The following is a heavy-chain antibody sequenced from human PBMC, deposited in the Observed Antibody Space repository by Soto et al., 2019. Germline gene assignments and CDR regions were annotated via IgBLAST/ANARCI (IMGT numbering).Heavy chain of an antibody. D-gene: IGHD7-27*01. J-gene: IGHJ5*01. Sequence: PSETLSLTCSVSGDSISNIDYFWAWIRQPPGQALEYIGYIYKSATTYYNPSFESRVAISVDTSKSQFSLNVTSVTAADTAVYFCARGRYCLTGRCFPNWFDSWGQGALVTVSS. CDR3: ARGRYCLTGRCFPNWFDS. CDR1: GDSISNIDYF. CDR2: IYKSATT. V-gene: IGHV4-30-4*01.